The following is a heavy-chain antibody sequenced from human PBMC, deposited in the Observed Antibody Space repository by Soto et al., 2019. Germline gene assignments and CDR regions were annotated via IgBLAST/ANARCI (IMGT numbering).Heavy chain of an antibody. CDR1: GFTFSAFG. D-gene: IGHD3-10*01. CDR2: FSYDGHTK. CDR3: XREWSAVTXXXXXX. V-gene: IGHV3-30*03. J-gene: IGHJ3*01. Sequence: QLQLVESGGGVVQPEKSLRLSCEASGFTFSAFGMHWVRQAPGKGLEWVAGFSYDGHTKYYANPVKGRFSISSDNSRXXXXXXXXXXXXXXXAMYYCXREWSAVTXXXXXXWGQXTMV.